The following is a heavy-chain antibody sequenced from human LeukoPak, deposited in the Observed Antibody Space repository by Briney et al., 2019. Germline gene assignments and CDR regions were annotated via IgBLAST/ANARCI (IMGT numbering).Heavy chain of an antibody. J-gene: IGHJ4*02. D-gene: IGHD3-10*01. CDR3: ARRKLYYYGSGSPFDY. Sequence: SETLSLTCAVYGGSFSGYYWSWIRQPPGKGLEWIGEINHSGSTNYNPSLKGRVTISVDTSKNQFSLKLSSVTAADTAVYYCARRKLYYYGSGSPFDYWGQGTLVTVSS. CDR2: INHSGST. V-gene: IGHV4-34*01. CDR1: GGSFSGYY.